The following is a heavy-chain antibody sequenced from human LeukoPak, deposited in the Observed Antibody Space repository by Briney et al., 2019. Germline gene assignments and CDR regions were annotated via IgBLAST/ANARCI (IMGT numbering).Heavy chain of an antibody. CDR3: VRIPNNAGFPNWFDP. CDR2: ISGSSDYM. Sequence: GGSLRLSCGASGFTVSSNYMNWVRQAPGKGLEWVSSISGSSDYMYYADSVKGRFTISRDNAKNSLYLQMNSLRAEDTAVYYCVRIPNNAGFPNWFDPWGQGTLVTVSS. D-gene: IGHD1-14*01. J-gene: IGHJ5*02. CDR1: GFTVSSNY. V-gene: IGHV3-21*01.